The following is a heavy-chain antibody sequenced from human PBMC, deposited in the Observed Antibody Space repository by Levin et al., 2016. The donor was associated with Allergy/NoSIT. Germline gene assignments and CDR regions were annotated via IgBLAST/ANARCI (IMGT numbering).Heavy chain of an antibody. CDR3: ARDPRGGAFYYGSGSYGEH. J-gene: IGHJ1*01. V-gene: IGHV1-18*01. D-gene: IGHD3-10*01. CDR2: ISVYNGNT. Sequence: WVRQAPGQGLEWMGWISVYNGNTNYAQKLQGRVTMTTDTSTSTAYMELRSLTSDDTAVYYCARDPRGGAFYYGSGSYGEHWGQGTLVTVSS.